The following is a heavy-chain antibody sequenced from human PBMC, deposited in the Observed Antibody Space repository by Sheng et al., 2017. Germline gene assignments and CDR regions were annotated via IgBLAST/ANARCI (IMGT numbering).Heavy chain of an antibody. Sequence: QVQLVESGGGVVQPGRSLRLSCAASGFTFSSYGMHWVRQAPGKGLEWVAVISYDGSNKYYADSVKGRFTISRDNSKNTLYLQMNSLRAEDTAVYYCAKVNEQLVDDAFDIWGQGTMVTVSS. V-gene: IGHV3-30*18. J-gene: IGHJ3*02. CDR1: GFTFSSYG. D-gene: IGHD6-13*01. CDR2: ISYDGSNK. CDR3: AKVNEQLVDDAFDI.